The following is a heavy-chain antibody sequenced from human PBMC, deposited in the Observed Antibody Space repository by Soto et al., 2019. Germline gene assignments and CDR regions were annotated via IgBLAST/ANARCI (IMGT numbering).Heavy chain of an antibody. CDR1: GFIYTSYA. CDR2: ISNTGADT. V-gene: IGHV3-23*01. CDR3: AKTTWSPPAGHYYFDS. J-gene: IGHJ4*02. Sequence: EVQLLGSGGDLVQPGGSLRLSCVASGFIYTSYAMGWVRQAPGKGLEWVSAISNTGADTYYADSVKGRFTISRDNTKNTLYLQMSSLRAEDAAVYYCAKTTWSPPAGHYYFDSWGQGTLVTVSS. D-gene: IGHD1-1*01.